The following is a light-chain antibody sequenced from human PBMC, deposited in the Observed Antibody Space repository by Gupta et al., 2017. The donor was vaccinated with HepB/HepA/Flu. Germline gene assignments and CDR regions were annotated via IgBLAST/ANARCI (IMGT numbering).Light chain of an antibody. CDR3: QVWHRSSDHYV. V-gene: IGLV3-21*03. J-gene: IGLJ1*01. CDR1: SIGSYS. Sequence: SSVLTQPPSGSVAPGKTARITCGGNSIGSYSVNWYQQKPGQAPALVVYDDSDRPSGIHERFSGSNSGNTATLTISSVEAGDEADYYCQVWHRSSDHYVFGSGTKVTVL. CDR2: DDS.